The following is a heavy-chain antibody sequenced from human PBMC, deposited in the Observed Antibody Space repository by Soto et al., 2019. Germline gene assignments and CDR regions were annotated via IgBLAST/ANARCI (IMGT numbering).Heavy chain of an antibody. D-gene: IGHD5-12*01. CDR2: ISSSSSYI. J-gene: IGHJ5*02. V-gene: IGHV3-21*04. CDR1: GFTFSSYS. Sequence: VGSLRLSCAASGFTFSSYSMNWVRQAPGKGLEWVSSISSSSSYIYYADSVKGRFTISRDNAKNSLYLQMNSLKTEDTDVYYCTSQRWLQSGLDPWGQGTLVTVSS. CDR3: TSQRWLQSGLDP.